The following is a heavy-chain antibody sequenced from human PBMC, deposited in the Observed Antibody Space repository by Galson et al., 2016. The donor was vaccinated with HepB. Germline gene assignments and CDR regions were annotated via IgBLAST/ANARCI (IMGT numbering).Heavy chain of an antibody. D-gene: IGHD6-13*01. J-gene: IGHJ4*02. Sequence: SETLSLTCTVPGGSISSRSYYWGWIRQPPGKGLEWIGSIYYSGSTYYNPSLKSRVTISVDTSKNQFSLKLSSVTAADTAVYYCARAQVGEIAAAGTWFDYWGQGTLVTVSS. CDR2: IYYSGST. CDR1: GGSISSRSYY. V-gene: IGHV4-39*01. CDR3: ARAQVGEIAAAGTWFDY.